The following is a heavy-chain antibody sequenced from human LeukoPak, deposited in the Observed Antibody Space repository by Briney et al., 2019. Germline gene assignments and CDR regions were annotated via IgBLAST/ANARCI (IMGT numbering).Heavy chain of an antibody. CDR1: GFTFSDYY. Sequence: GRSLRLSCAASGFTFSDYYMSWIRQVPGKGLEWVSYISSSSRYTNYADPVKGRFTISRDNAKNSLYVQMNSLGAEDTAIYYCARVLASTGSYGKAFDFWGQGTMVTVS. CDR3: ARVLASTGSYGKAFDF. V-gene: IGHV3-11*05. D-gene: IGHD1-26*01. J-gene: IGHJ3*01. CDR2: ISSSSRYT.